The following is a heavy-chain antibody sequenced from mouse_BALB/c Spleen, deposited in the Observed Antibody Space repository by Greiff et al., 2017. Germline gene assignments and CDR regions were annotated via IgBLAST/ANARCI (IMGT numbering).Heavy chain of an antibody. V-gene: IGHV5-17*02. CDR3: ARSPVPYYFDY. CDR2: ISSGSSTI. CDR1: GFTFSSFG. Sequence: EVKVVESGGGLVQPGGSRKLSCAASGFTFSSFGMHWVRQAPEKGLEWVAYISSGSSTIYYADTVKGRFTISRDNPKNTLFLQMTSLRSEDTAMYYCARSPVPYYFDYWGQGTTLTVSS. J-gene: IGHJ2*01.